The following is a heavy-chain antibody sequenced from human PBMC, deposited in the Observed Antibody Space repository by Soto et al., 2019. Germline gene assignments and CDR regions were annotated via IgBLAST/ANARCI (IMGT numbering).Heavy chain of an antibody. CDR3: ARDQREMATITVPKSGAFDI. CDR2: INPSGGST. V-gene: IGHV1-46*01. CDR1: GYTFTSYY. D-gene: IGHD5-12*01. Sequence: QVQLVQSGAEVKKPGASVKVSCKASGYTFTSYYMHWVRQAPGQGLEWMGIINPSGGSTSYAQKFQVRVTMTRDTSTSTVYMELSSLRSEDTAVYYCARDQREMATITVPKSGAFDIWGQGTMVTVSS. J-gene: IGHJ3*02.